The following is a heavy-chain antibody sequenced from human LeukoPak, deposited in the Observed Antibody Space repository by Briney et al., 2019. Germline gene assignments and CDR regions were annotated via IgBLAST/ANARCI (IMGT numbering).Heavy chain of an antibody. V-gene: IGHV4-59*01. CDR2: ISDSGIT. D-gene: IGHD4/OR15-4a*01. CDR1: GGSISSYF. Sequence: NPSETLSLTCSVSGGSISSYFWSWIRQAPGKGLEWIAYISDSGITNYNPSLKSRVTISVDTSKNQFSLRLSSVTAADTAVYYCARAMWTMVTTFDYWGQGILVTVSS. CDR3: ARAMWTMVTTFDY. J-gene: IGHJ4*02.